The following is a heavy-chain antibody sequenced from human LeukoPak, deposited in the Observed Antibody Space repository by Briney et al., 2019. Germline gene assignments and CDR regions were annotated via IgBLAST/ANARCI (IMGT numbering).Heavy chain of an antibody. Sequence: ASVKVSCKASGYTFTGYYMHWVRQAPGQGLEWMGWINPNSGGTNYAQKFQGRVTMTRDTSISTAYMELSSLRSEDTAVYYCARGRWRITMVRRYYFDYWGQGTLVTVSS. J-gene: IGHJ4*02. CDR2: INPNSGGT. V-gene: IGHV1-2*02. CDR3: ARGRWRITMVRRYYFDY. CDR1: GYTFTGYY. D-gene: IGHD3-10*01.